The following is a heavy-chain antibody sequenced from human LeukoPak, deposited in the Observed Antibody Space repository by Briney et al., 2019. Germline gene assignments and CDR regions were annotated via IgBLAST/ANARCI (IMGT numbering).Heavy chain of an antibody. V-gene: IGHV3-30*18. CDR2: ISYDGSNK. CDR3: SNGREWQPSYYYHYLHV. Sequence: GGSLRLSCAASGFTFSSYGMHWVRQAPGKGLEWVAVISYDGSNKYYTDSVKGRFTISRDNSKNTLYLQMNSLRAEDTAVYYCSNGREWQPSYYYHYLHVPGNPTTLTISS. CDR1: GFTFSSYG. D-gene: IGHD2-8*01. J-gene: IGHJ6*03.